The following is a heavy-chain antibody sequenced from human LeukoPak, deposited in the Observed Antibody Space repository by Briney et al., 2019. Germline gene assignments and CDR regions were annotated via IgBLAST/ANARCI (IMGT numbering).Heavy chain of an antibody. V-gene: IGHV1-69*13. CDR1: GGTFSSYA. Sequence: GASVKVSCKASGGTFSSYAISWVRQAPGQRLEWMGGIIPIFGTANYAQKFQGRVTITADESTSTAYMELRSLRSDDTAVYYCARMELELLWFGEDWFDPWGQGTLVTVSS. D-gene: IGHD3-10*01. J-gene: IGHJ5*02. CDR2: IIPIFGTA. CDR3: ARMELELLWFGEDWFDP.